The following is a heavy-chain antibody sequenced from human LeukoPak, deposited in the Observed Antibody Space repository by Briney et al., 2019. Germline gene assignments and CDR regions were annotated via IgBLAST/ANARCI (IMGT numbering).Heavy chain of an antibody. J-gene: IGHJ6*02. CDR1: GGTFRSYA. D-gene: IGHD3-10*01. V-gene: IGHV1-69*04. CDR3: ARERYGSGSYSRNYYYCHGIDV. CDR2: IIPILGIA. Sequence: ASVKVSCKASGGTFRSYATSWVRQAPGQGLEWMGRIIPILGIANYAQKFQGRVTITADKSTSTAYMEMRSLRSEDTAVYYCARERYGSGSYSRNYYYCHGIDVWGQGTTVTVSS.